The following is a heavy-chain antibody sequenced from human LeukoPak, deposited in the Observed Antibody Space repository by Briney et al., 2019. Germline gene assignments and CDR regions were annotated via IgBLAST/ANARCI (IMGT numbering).Heavy chain of an antibody. D-gene: IGHD3-3*01. Sequence: VASVKVSCKASGYTFTSYDINWVRQATGQGLGWMGWMNPNSGNTGYAQKFQGRVTITRNTSISTAYMELSSLRSEDTAVYYCARGGITDYYYYYMDVWGKGTTVTVSS. CDR3: ARGGITDYYYYYMDV. J-gene: IGHJ6*03. CDR2: MNPNSGNT. CDR1: GYTFTSYD. V-gene: IGHV1-8*03.